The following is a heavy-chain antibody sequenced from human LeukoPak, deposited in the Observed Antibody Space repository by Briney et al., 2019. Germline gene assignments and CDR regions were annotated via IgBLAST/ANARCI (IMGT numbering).Heavy chain of an antibody. CDR2: ISYDGSNK. V-gene: IGHV3-30*04. CDR1: GFTFSSYA. D-gene: IGHD3-22*01. CDR3: ARAYYYDSSGYYPLGV. J-gene: IGHJ4*02. Sequence: GRSLRLSCAASGFTFSSYAMHWVRQAPGKGLEWVAVISYDGSNKYYADSVKGRFTISRDNSKNTLYLQMNGLRAEDTAVYYCARAYYYDSSGYYPLGVWGQGTLVTVSS.